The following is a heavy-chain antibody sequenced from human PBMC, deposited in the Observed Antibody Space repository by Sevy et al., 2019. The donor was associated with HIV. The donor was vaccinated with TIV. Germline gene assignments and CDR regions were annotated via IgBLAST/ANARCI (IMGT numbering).Heavy chain of an antibody. CDR3: ASNTYHYDSNTYYPVY. D-gene: IGHD3-22*01. J-gene: IGHJ4*02. CDR1: GFNLSPYW. Sequence: GGSLRLSCVASGFNLSPYWMTWVRQAPGKGLEWVANIKQDGNEKYYVDSVKDRFTVSRDNAKNVLYLQMYSLRVEDTAVYSYASNTYHYDSNTYYPVYWGQGTRVTVSS. V-gene: IGHV3-7*01. CDR2: IKQDGNEK.